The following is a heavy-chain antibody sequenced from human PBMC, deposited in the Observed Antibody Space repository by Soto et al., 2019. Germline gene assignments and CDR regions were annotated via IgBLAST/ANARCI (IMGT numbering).Heavy chain of an antibody. Sequence: EVQVLDSGGGLVQPGGSLRRSCVASGFTFTTYAMNWVRQAPVKGLEWVSIISGSGGSTHYADSGKGRFIISRDSSKNQLYLQMIGLGAEDTAVFYCAKRGLARFVSITSCTPLDSWAEGPPVPVSA. D-gene: IGHD2-2*01. CDR3: AKRGLARFVSITSCTPLDS. J-gene: IGHJ5*01. V-gene: IGHV3-23*01. CDR2: ISGSGGST. CDR1: GFTFTTYA.